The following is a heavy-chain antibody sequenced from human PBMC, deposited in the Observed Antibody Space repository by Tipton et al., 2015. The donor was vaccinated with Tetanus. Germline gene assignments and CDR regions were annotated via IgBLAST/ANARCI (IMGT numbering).Heavy chain of an antibody. V-gene: IGHV4-31*03. J-gene: IGHJ5*02. CDR1: GASISSGGYY. D-gene: IGHD1-26*01. CDR2: IYYSGST. CDR3: ARGAGGVVGRRAYWGATNR. Sequence: TLSLTCTVSGASISSGGYYWSWIRQHPGKGLEWVGYIYYSGSTYYNPSLKSRVTISVDTSKNQFSLKLSSVTAADTAVYYCARGAGGVVGRRAYWGATNRWGQGTLVTVSS.